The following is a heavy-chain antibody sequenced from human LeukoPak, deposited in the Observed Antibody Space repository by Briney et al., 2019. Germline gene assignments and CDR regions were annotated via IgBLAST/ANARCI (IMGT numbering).Heavy chain of an antibody. CDR3: ASLLRGDSYGYVRAFDI. J-gene: IGHJ3*02. CDR1: GFTLSSYW. Sequence: GGSLRLSCAASGFTLSSYWMSWVRQAPGKGLEWVANIKQDGSEKYYVDSVKGRFTISRDNAKNSLYLQMNSLRAEDTAVYYCASLLRGDSYGYVRAFDIWGQGTMVTVSS. V-gene: IGHV3-7*01. D-gene: IGHD5-18*01. CDR2: IKQDGSEK.